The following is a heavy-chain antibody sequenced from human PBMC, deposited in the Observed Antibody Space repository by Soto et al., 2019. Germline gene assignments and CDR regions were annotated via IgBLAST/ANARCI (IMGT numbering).Heavy chain of an antibody. CDR2: MFYSGLT. J-gene: IGHJ6*02. Sequence: SETLSLTCSVSGYSVTSSDYYWAWVRQPPGKGLEWIGSMFYSGLTYYNPSLKSRVTLSVDTSKNQFSVRLNSVTAADTAVYYCAPLSVSLSGPYGIHVWGQGTTVTVSS. CDR1: GYSVTSSDYY. D-gene: IGHD2-15*01. V-gene: IGHV4-39*01. CDR3: APLSVSLSGPYGIHV.